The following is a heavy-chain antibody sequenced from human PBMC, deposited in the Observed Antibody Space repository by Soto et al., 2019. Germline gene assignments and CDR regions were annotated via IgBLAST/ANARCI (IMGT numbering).Heavy chain of an antibody. J-gene: IGHJ3*02. CDR2: IGTAGDT. D-gene: IGHD3-10*01. Sequence: GESLKISCAASGFTFSSYDMHWVRQATGKGLEWVSAIGTAGDTYYPGSVKGRFTISRENAKNSLYLQMNSLRAGDTAVYYCARAGITMVRGVIRPHAFDIWGQGTMVTVSS. V-gene: IGHV3-13*01. CDR3: ARAGITMVRGVIRPHAFDI. CDR1: GFTFSSYD.